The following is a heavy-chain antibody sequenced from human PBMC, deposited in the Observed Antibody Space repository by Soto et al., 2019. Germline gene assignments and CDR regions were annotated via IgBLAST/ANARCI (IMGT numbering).Heavy chain of an antibody. V-gene: IGHV2-5*02. Sequence: QITLRESGPTLVKPTQTLTLICTFSGFSLTTTGVGVGWVRQPPGKALEWLALIYWDDDVRYTPSLRSRLTVTKDTSKNQVVLTLTNIDPVDTATYFCAHRLLGDCHFNKFDPWGQGILVTVSS. D-gene: IGHD1-26*01. CDR3: AHRLLGDCHFNKFDP. CDR2: IYWDDDV. J-gene: IGHJ5*02. CDR1: GFSLTTTGVG.